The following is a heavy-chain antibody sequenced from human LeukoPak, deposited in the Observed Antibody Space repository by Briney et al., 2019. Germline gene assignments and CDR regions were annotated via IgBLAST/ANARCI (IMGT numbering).Heavy chain of an antibody. CDR2: IRSKAYGGTT. D-gene: IGHD1-26*01. CDR1: GFTFSSYA. Sequence: PGGSLRLSCAASGFTFSSYAMSWVRQAPGKGLEWVGFIRSKAYGGTTEYAASVKGRFTISRDDSKSIAYLQMNSLKTEDTAVYYCTRVVEWELTDAFDIWGQGTMVTVSS. V-gene: IGHV3-49*04. J-gene: IGHJ3*02. CDR3: TRVVEWELTDAFDI.